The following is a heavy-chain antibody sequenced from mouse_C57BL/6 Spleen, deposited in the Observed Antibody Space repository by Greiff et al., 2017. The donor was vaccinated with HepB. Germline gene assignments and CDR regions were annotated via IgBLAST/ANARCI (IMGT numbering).Heavy chain of an antibody. J-gene: IGHJ3*01. CDR2: IDPSDSYT. V-gene: IGHV1-69*01. CDR3: EREPDSAWFAC. Sequence: VQLQQPGAELVMPGASVKLSCKASGYTFTSYWMHWVKQRPGQGLEWIGEIDPSDSYTNYNQKFKGKSTLTVDKSSSTAYMQLSSLTSEDSAVYYCEREPDSAWFACCGQGTLATVSP. CDR1: GYTFTSYW. D-gene: IGHD3-2*01.